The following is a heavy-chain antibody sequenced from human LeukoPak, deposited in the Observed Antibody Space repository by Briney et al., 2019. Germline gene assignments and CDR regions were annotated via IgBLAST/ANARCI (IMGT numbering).Heavy chain of an antibody. CDR3: ARGKWKLLSHYWCFDL. CDR1: GDSVSSNSVT. CDR2: TYYRSTWYN. J-gene: IGHJ2*01. V-gene: IGHV6-1*01. Sequence: SQTLSLTCAISGDSVSSNSVTWNWIRQSPSRGLEWLGRTYYRSTWYNDYAVSVRGRITVNPDTSKNQFSLHLNSVTPEDTAAYYCARGKWKLLSHYWCFDLWGRGTLVTVSS. D-gene: IGHD2/OR15-2a*01.